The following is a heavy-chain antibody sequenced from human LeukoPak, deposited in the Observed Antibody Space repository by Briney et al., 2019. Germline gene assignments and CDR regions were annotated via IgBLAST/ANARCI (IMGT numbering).Heavy chain of an antibody. J-gene: IGHJ4*02. D-gene: IGHD7-27*01. CDR1: GFTFSDYY. CDR3: GWGYYFDY. Sequence: GGSLRLSCAASGFTFSDYYMSWIRQAPGKGLEWVSVIYSGGSTYYADSVKGRFTISRDNSKNTLYLQMNSLRAEDTAVYYCGWGYYFDYWGQGTLVTVSS. CDR2: IYSGGST. V-gene: IGHV3-53*01.